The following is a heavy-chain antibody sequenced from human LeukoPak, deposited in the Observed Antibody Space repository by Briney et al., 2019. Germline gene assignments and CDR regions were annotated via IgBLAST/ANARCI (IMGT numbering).Heavy chain of an antibody. Sequence: SGTLSLTCAVSGGSITTTNWWSWVRPPPGKGLEWIGEVHLSGATNYNPSLESRVSMSIDKSKNHLSLEVTSVTAADTAIYYCTRESGAFSPFGFWGLGTLVTVSS. CDR2: VHLSGAT. CDR1: GGSITTTNW. V-gene: IGHV4-4*02. D-gene: IGHD1-26*01. CDR3: TRESGAFSPFGF. J-gene: IGHJ4*02.